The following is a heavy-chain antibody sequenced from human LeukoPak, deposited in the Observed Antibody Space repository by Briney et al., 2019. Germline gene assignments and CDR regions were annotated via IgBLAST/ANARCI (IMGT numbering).Heavy chain of an antibody. V-gene: IGHV3-23*05. J-gene: IGHJ4*02. Sequence: GGSLRLSCAASGFTFSSYAMSWVRQAPGKGLEWVSGIHSNGNTDYADSVKGRFTISRDNSKNTLFFDMNSLRAEDTALYYCAKSPPRDILTGYYFYFDYWGQGALVTVSS. CDR2: IHSNGNT. D-gene: IGHD3-9*01. CDR3: AKSPPRDILTGYYFYFDY. CDR1: GFTFSSYA.